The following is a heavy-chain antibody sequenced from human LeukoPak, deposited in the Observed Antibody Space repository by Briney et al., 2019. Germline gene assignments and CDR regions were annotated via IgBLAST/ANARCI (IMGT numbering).Heavy chain of an antibody. V-gene: IGHV1-8*01. CDR1: GYTFTSYD. CDR3: ARLITMIVVVTPYNWFDP. Sequence: ASVKVSCKASGYTFTSYDINWVRQATGQGLEWMGWMNPNSGNTGYAQKLQGRVTMTTDTSTSTAYMELRSLRSDDTAVYYCARLITMIVVVTPYNWFDPWGQGTLVTVSS. D-gene: IGHD3-22*01. J-gene: IGHJ5*02. CDR2: MNPNSGNT.